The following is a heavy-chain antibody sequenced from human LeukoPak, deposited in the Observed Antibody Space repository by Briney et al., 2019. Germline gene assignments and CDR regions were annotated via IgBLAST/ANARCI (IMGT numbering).Heavy chain of an antibody. V-gene: IGHV3-74*03. Sequence: HPGGSLRLSCAAPGFTFSGYWMHWVRQAPGKGLVWVSRINSDGSSTTYADSVKGRFTISRDNAKNTLYLQMNSLRAEDTAVYYCARDPVYYDSRGYYSGGWYFDYWGQGTLVTVSS. CDR1: GFTFSGYW. CDR2: INSDGSST. D-gene: IGHD3-22*01. J-gene: IGHJ4*02. CDR3: ARDPVYYDSRGYYSGGWYFDY.